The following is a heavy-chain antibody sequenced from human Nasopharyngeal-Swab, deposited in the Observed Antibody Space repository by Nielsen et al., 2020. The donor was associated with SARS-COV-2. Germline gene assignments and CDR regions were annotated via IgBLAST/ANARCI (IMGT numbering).Heavy chain of an antibody. CDR2: IDWDDDK. CDR1: VFSLSTSGMC. V-gene: IGHV2-70*01. D-gene: IGHD3-16*01. Sequence: SGPTLVKPTQTLTLTCTFSVFSLSTSGMCVSWIRQPPGKALEWLALIDWDDDKYYSTSLKTRLTISKDTSKNQVVLTMTNMDPVDTATYYCARSAKSDYPLTRKVGFFDYWGQGTLVTVSS. J-gene: IGHJ4*02. CDR3: ARSAKSDYPLTRKVGFFDY.